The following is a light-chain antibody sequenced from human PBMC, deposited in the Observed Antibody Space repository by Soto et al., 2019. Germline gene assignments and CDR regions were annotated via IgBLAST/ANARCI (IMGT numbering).Light chain of an antibody. J-gene: IGKJ4*01. CDR2: GAS. V-gene: IGKV3-20*01. CDR1: QSVRNNN. CDR3: QQYGSSPLT. Sequence: EIVLTQSPGTLSLSPGERATLSCRASQSVRNNNLAWYQQKPGQAPRFLTYGASSRATGIPDRFSGSGSGTDFTLTISRLEPEDFAVYYCQQYGSSPLTFGGGTKVDIK.